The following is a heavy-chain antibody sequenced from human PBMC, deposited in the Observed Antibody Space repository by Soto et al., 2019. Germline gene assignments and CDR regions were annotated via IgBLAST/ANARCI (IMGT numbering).Heavy chain of an antibody. D-gene: IGHD6-13*01. CDR1: GDTFTGYY. Sequence: ASVKVSCKASGDTFTGYYMHWVRQAPGQGLEWMGWINPNSGGTNYAQKFQGRVTMTRDTSISTAYMELSRLRSDDTAVYYCAREGHSSSWYQHWGQGTLVTVSS. J-gene: IGHJ1*01. CDR3: AREGHSSSWYQH. CDR2: INPNSGGT. V-gene: IGHV1-2*02.